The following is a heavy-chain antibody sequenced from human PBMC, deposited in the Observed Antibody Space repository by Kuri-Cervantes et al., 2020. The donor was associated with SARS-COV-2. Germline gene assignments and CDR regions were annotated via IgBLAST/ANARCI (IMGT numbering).Heavy chain of an antibody. CDR3: ARGRVTMVRGQRRVWFDP. CDR1: GGSISSGDYY. D-gene: IGHD3-10*01. CDR2: IYYSGST. J-gene: IGHJ5*02. V-gene: IGHV4-30-4*01. Sequence: SETLSLTCTVSGGSISSGDYYWSWIRQPPGKGLEWIGYIYYSGSTYYNPSLESRVTISVDTSKNQFSLKLSSVTAADTAVYYCARGRVTMVRGQRRVWFDPWGQGTLVTVSS.